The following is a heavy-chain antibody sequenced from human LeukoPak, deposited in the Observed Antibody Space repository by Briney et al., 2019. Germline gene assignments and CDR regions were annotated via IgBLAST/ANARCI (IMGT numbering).Heavy chain of an antibody. CDR2: IYYIGVT. Sequence: SETLSLTCTVSGGSVSTYYWSWIRQSPGKGLEWIGYIYYIGVTNFNPSLKSRVTISVDTSKNQFSLKLSSVTAADTAVYYCAREIAGRGYYYYMDVWGKGTTVTISS. J-gene: IGHJ6*03. CDR1: GGSVSTYY. CDR3: AREIAGRGYYYYMDV. V-gene: IGHV4-59*02. D-gene: IGHD3-10*01.